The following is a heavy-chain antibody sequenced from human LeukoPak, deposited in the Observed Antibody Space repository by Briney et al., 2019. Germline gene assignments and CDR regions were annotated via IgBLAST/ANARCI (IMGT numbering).Heavy chain of an antibody. CDR3: VDFWSGP. V-gene: IGHV3-53*01. Sequence: GGSLRLSCAASGFTVSSNYMSWVRQAPGKGLEWVSVIYSGGRTYYADSVKGRFTISRDNSKNTLYLQMNSLRAEDTAVYYCVDFWSGPWGQGTLVTVSS. D-gene: IGHD3-3*01. CDR1: GFTVSSNY. J-gene: IGHJ5*02. CDR2: IYSGGRT.